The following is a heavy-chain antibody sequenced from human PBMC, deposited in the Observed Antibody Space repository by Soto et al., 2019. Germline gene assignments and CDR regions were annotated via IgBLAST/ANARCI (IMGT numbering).Heavy chain of an antibody. D-gene: IGHD6-19*01. V-gene: IGHV3-11*05. CDR1: GFTFSDYY. J-gene: IGHJ4*02. Sequence: PGGSLRLSCAASGFTFSDYYMSWIRQAPGKGLEWVSYISSSSSYTNYADSVKGRFTISRDNAKNSLYLQMNSLRAEDTAVYYCARAYSSGWYDDYWGQGTLVTVSS. CDR3: ARAYSSGWYDDY. CDR2: ISSSSSYT.